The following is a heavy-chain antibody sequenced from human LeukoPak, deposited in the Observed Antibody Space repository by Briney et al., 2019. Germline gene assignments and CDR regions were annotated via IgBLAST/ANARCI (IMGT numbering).Heavy chain of an antibody. CDR2: INHSGST. CDR3: ARVGAGELEDHFDY. Sequence: PSETLSLTCAVYGGSFSGYYWSWIRQPPGKGLEWIGEINHSGSTNYNPSLKSRVTISVDTSKNQFSLKLSSVTAADTAVYYCARVGAGELEDHFDYWGQGTLVTVSS. V-gene: IGHV4-34*01. CDR1: GGSFSGYY. J-gene: IGHJ4*02. D-gene: IGHD1-26*01.